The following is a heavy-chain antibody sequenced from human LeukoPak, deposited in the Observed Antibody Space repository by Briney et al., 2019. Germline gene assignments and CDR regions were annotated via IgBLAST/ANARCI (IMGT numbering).Heavy chain of an antibody. Sequence: ASVNVSCKASGGTFSSYAISWVRQAPGQGLEWMGGIIPIFGTANYAQKFQGRVTITADESTSTAYMELSSLRSEDTAVYYCAREVYSGYDKFDYWGQGTLVTVSS. J-gene: IGHJ4*02. CDR3: AREVYSGYDKFDY. D-gene: IGHD5-12*01. V-gene: IGHV1-69*13. CDR1: GGTFSSYA. CDR2: IIPIFGTA.